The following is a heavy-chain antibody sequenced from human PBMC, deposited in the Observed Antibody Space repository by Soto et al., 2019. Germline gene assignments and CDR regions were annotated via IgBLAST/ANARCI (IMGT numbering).Heavy chain of an antibody. CDR3: AKQAGYSSDPFDY. V-gene: IGHV3-23*01. CDR1: GFTFSGCA. CDR2: ISGGGGST. D-gene: IGHD6-19*01. Sequence: PGGSLRLSCAASGFTFSGCAMSWVRQAPGKGLEWVSSISGGGGSTSYADSVKGRFTISRDNSKNTLYLQMNSLRAEDTAVYFCAKQAGYSSDPFDYWGQGTLVTVSS. J-gene: IGHJ4*02.